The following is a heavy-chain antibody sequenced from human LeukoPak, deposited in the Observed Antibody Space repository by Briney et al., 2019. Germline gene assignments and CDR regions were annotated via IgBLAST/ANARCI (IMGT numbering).Heavy chain of an antibody. CDR3: AISREAKSDF. Sequence: GGSLRLSCAASGFTFSSFTMNWVRQAPGKGLEWVSSISGSGSDMYYAESVKGRFTISRDNAKNSLYLQMNGLRAEDTAVYYCAISREAKSDFWGQGTLVTVSS. CDR1: GFTFSSFT. D-gene: IGHD1-26*01. J-gene: IGHJ4*02. V-gene: IGHV3-21*01. CDR2: ISGSGSDM.